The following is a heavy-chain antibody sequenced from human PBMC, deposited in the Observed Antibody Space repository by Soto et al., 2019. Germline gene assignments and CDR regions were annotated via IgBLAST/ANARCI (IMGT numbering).Heavy chain of an antibody. CDR2: VNPILSMS. Sequence: QVQLVQSGAEVKRPGSSVKVSCKASGDTFNFYSINWVRQAPGLGLEGMGRVNPILSMSNYAQRFQGRVTMTADKSTSTAYMELSGLRSEDTAIYYCATMYVSGYSAFDFWGQGALVTVSS. V-gene: IGHV1-69*04. D-gene: IGHD5-12*01. CDR3: ATMYVSGYSAFDF. CDR1: GDTFNFYS. J-gene: IGHJ4*02.